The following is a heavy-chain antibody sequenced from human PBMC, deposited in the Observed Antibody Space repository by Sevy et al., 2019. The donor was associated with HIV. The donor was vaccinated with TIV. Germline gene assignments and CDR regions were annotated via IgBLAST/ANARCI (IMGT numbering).Heavy chain of an antibody. J-gene: IGHJ5*02. Sequence: GGSLRLSCAASGFTFSSYAMSWVRQAPGKGLEWVSAISGSGGSTYYADSVKGRFTISRDNSKNTLYLQMNSLRAEDTAVYYCAKDRGSYDYDFWSGLNWFDPGAREPWSPSPQ. CDR3: AKDRGSYDYDFWSGLNWFDP. D-gene: IGHD3-3*01. CDR1: GFTFSSYA. V-gene: IGHV3-23*01. CDR2: ISGSGGST.